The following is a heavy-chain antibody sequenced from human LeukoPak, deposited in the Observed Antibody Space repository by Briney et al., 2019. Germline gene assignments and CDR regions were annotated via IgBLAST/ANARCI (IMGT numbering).Heavy chain of an antibody. CDR2: ISWNSGSI. CDR1: GFTFDDYA. CDR3: ARDVQVATIYPLDY. Sequence: GGSLRLSCAASGFTFDDYAMHWVRQAPGKGLEWVSGISWNSGSIGYADSVKGRFTISRDNAKNSLYLQMNSLRAEDTAVYYCARDVQVATIYPLDYWGQGTLVTVSS. V-gene: IGHV3-9*01. J-gene: IGHJ4*02. D-gene: IGHD5-12*01.